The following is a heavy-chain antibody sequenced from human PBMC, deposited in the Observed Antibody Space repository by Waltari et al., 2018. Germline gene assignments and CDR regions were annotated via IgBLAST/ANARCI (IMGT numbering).Heavy chain of an antibody. J-gene: IGHJ4*02. CDR1: GYTFNRYA. V-gene: IGHV1-3*04. CDR3: ARDSDSGWHRFD. CDR2: INTATGTP. Sequence: QVQFVQSGAEVKKPGASVRVSCKASGYTFNRYAIHWVRQAPGQSLEWMGWINTATGTPEYSQKLQGRVTFTRDTFASTAYMELTSLRSEDTAIYYCARDSDSGWHRFDWGQGTLVTVSS. D-gene: IGHD6-25*01.